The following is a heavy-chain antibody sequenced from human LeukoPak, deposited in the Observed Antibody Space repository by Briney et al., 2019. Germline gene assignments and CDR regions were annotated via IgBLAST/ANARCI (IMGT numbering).Heavy chain of an antibody. J-gene: IGHJ5*02. V-gene: IGHV3-21*04. Sequence: PGGSLRLSCAASGFTFSSYSVNWVRQAPGKGLEWVSSISSSGSTIYYADSVKGRFTISRDNAKNSLYLQMNSLRAEDTAVYYCARVLWFGESEDWFDPWGRGTLVTVSS. CDR2: ISSSGSTI. CDR3: ARVLWFGESEDWFDP. CDR1: GFTFSSYS. D-gene: IGHD3-10*01.